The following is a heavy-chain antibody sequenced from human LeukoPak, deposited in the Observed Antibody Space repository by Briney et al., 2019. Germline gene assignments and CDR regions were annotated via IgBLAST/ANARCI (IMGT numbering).Heavy chain of an antibody. Sequence: GKSLRLSCAASGFTFSSYGMHWVREAPGKGLEWVAVTWYDGRNNYYAASVKGRFTISRDDSKTTVYLLMNSLRAEDTAVYYCAREVAPLYFHYGMDVWGEGTTVTVSS. CDR1: GFTFSSYG. D-gene: IGHD2-21*01. CDR2: TWYDGRNN. CDR3: AREVAPLYFHYGMDV. V-gene: IGHV3-33*01. J-gene: IGHJ6*01.